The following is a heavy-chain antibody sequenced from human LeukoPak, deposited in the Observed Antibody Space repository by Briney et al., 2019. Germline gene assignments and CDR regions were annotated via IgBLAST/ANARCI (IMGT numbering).Heavy chain of an antibody. D-gene: IGHD3-16*01. CDR1: GGTFSSYA. V-gene: IGHV1-69*13. CDR3: ARDVTLDDYALDV. CDR2: IIAIFGTA. Sequence: GASVKVSCKASGGTFSSYAISWVRQAPGQGLEWMGGIIAIFGTANYAQKFQGRVTITADESTSTAYMELSSLRSEDTAVYYCARDVTLDDYALDVWGKGTTVTISS. J-gene: IGHJ6*04.